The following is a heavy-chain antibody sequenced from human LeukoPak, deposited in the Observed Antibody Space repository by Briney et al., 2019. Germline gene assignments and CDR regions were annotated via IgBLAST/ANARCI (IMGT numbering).Heavy chain of an antibody. V-gene: IGHV4-39*07. J-gene: IGHJ4*02. Sequence: SETPSLTCSVSSGSFSRSTYYWGWVRQPPGKGLEWIGSLYYSGSTYYNSSLKSRVTISLDTSKNQVSLNLTSVTAADTAVYFCASDSSGYSYFDYWGQGTLATVSS. CDR3: ASDSSGYSYFDY. CDR2: LYYSGST. D-gene: IGHD3-22*01. CDR1: SGSFSRSTYY.